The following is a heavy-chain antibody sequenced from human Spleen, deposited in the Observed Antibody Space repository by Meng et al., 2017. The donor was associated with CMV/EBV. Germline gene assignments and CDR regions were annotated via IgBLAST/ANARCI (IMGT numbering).Heavy chain of an antibody. Sequence: SETLSLTCTVSGGSVSSSNYYWSWIRQPPGKGLEWIGYIYYTGSTTYNPSLKSRLTISVDTSKNQFSLKLSSVTAADTAVYYCARGYSSSWRWNWFDPWGQGTLVTVSS. CDR3: ARGYSSSWRWNWFDP. CDR2: IYYTGST. CDR1: GGSVSSSNYY. D-gene: IGHD6-6*01. V-gene: IGHV4-61*01. J-gene: IGHJ5*02.